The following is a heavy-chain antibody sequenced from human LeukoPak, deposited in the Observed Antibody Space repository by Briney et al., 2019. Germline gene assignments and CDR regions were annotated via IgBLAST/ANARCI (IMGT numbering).Heavy chain of an antibody. Sequence: SETLSLTCTVSGGSISSYYWSWIRQPPGKGLEWIGYIYYSGSTNYNPSLKSRVTISVDTSKNQFSLKLSSVTAADTAVYYCATDGDYYDSGTYSGHWGQGTLVTVSS. V-gene: IGHV4-59*12. CDR2: IYYSGST. CDR3: ATDGDYYDSGTYSGH. D-gene: IGHD3-10*01. J-gene: IGHJ4*02. CDR1: GGSISSYY.